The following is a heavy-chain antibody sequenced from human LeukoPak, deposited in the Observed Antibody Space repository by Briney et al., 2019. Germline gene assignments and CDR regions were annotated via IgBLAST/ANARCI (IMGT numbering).Heavy chain of an antibody. V-gene: IGHV1-8*03. CDR2: MNPNSGNT. J-gene: IGHJ5*02. Sequence: GASVKVSCKASGYTFTSYDINWVRQATGQGLEWMGWMNPNSGNTGYAQKFQGRVTITRNTSISTAYMELSSLRSEDTAVYYCARGGTVVVPAAMGTGFDPWGQGTLATVSS. CDR3: ARGGTVVVPAAMGTGFDP. D-gene: IGHD2-2*01. CDR1: GYTFTSYD.